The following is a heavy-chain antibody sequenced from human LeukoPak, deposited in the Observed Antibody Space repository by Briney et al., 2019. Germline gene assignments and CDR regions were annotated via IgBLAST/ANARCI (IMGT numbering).Heavy chain of an antibody. CDR3: ARSATMTTVTTMGY. V-gene: IGHV1-18*01. CDR2: ISAYNGNT. J-gene: IGHJ4*02. D-gene: IGHD4-17*01. Sequence: ASVKVSCKASGYTFTSYGISWVRQAPGQGLEWMGWISAYNGNTNYAQKLQGRVTMTTDTSTSTAYMELRSLRSDDTAVYYCARSATMTTVTTMGYGGQGTLVTVSS. CDR1: GYTFTSYG.